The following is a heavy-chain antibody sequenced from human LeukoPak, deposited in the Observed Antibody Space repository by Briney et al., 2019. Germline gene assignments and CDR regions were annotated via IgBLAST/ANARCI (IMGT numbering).Heavy chain of an antibody. J-gene: IGHJ4*02. CDR2: INHSKNT. CDR3: ARSCVGGSCYSDY. CDR1: GGSFSGHY. Sequence: PSETLSLTCAVYGGSFSGHYWSWIRQPPGKGLEWIGEINHSKNTNYNPSLKSRVTISVDTSKNQLSLKLSSVTAADTAVYYCARSCVGGSCYSDYWGQGTLVTVSS. D-gene: IGHD2-15*01. V-gene: IGHV4-34*01.